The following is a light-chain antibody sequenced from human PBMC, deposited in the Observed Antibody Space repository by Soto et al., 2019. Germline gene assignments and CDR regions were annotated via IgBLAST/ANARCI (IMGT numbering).Light chain of an antibody. CDR1: QGISSY. V-gene: IGKV1-9*01. J-gene: IGKJ4*01. Sequence: DIQMTQSPSTLSASVGDRVTITCRASQGISSYLAWYQQKPGKAPKLLIYAASTLQSGVPSRFRGSGSGTEFTLTISSLQPEDFATYYCQQLNSYPRTFGGGTKVDIK. CDR2: AAS. CDR3: QQLNSYPRT.